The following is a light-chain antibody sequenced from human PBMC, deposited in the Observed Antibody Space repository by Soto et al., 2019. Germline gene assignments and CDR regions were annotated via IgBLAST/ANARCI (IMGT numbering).Light chain of an antibody. CDR1: QSVSSY. CDR3: SKALT. Sequence: EIVLTQSPATLSLSPGERATLSCRASQSVSSYLAWYQQKPGQAPRLLIYDASNRATGIPARFSGSGSGTDFTLTISSLEPADFAVYYCSKALTFGGGTKVEIK. J-gene: IGKJ4*01. CDR2: DAS. V-gene: IGKV3-11*01.